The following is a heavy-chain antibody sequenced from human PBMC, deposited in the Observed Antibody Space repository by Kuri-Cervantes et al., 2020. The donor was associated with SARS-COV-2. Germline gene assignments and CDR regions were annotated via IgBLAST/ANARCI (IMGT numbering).Heavy chain of an antibody. J-gene: IGHJ4*02. CDR2: ISGSGGST. D-gene: IGHD6-13*01. V-gene: IGHV3-23*01. CDR3: AKCSDIAAAGQTDY. Sequence: GESLKISCAASGSTFSDYYMNWVRQAPGKGLEWVSAISGSGGSTYYADSVKGRFTISRDNSKNTLYLQMNSLRAEDTAVYYCAKCSDIAAAGQTDYWGQGTLVTVSS. CDR1: GSTFSDYY.